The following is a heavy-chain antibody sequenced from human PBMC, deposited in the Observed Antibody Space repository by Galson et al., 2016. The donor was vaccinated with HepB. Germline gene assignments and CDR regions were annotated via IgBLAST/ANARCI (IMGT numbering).Heavy chain of an antibody. V-gene: IGHV3-30*04. Sequence: SLRLSCAASGFTFSTYAIHWVRQAPGKGLEWVAVISFDGSNKYYADSVRGRFTISRDNSKNTLYLQMNSLGAEDTALYYCARDRRVGPTPTSLNYWGQGTLVTVSS. CDR3: ARDRRVGPTPTSLNY. J-gene: IGHJ4*02. CDR2: ISFDGSNK. D-gene: IGHD1-26*01. CDR1: GFTFSTYA.